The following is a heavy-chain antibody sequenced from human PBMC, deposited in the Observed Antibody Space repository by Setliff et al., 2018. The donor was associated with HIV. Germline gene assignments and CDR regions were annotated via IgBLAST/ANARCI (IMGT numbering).Heavy chain of an antibody. CDR2: IYPGDSDT. D-gene: IGHD3-16*02. CDR1: GYSFTSYW. V-gene: IGHV5-51*01. Sequence: GESLKISCKGSGYSFTSYWIGWVRQMPGKGLEWMGIIYPGDSDTRYSPSFQGQVTISADKSISTAYLQWSSLKASDTAMYYCARPYDYVWGSYRYWDAFDIWGQGTMGTVS. J-gene: IGHJ3*02. CDR3: ARPYDYVWGSYRYWDAFDI.